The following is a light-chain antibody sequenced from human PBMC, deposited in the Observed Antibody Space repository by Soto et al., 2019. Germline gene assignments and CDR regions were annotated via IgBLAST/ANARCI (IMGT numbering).Light chain of an antibody. CDR3: CSYAGNSLGV. V-gene: IGLV2-11*01. CDR2: DVS. CDR1: SSDVGGYNY. J-gene: IGLJ3*02. Sequence: QAVVTQPRSVSGSPGQSVTISCTGTSSDVGGYNYVSWYQQHPGKAPKLVIYDVSKWPSGVPDRFSGSKSGNTASLTISGLQAEDEADYYCCSYAGNSLGVFGGGTKVTVL.